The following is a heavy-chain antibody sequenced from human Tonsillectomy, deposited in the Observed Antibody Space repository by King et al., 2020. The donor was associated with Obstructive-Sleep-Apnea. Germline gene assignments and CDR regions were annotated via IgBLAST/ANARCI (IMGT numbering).Heavy chain of an antibody. V-gene: IGHV4-30-4*01. CDR1: GGSISSGDYY. CDR3: ARGGVLLWFWELLGYYGMDV. CDR2: IYYSGST. Sequence: QLQESGPGLVKPSQTLSLTCTVSGGSISSGDYYWSWIRQPPGKGLEWIGYIYYSGSTYYNPSLKSRVTISVDTSKNQFSLKLSSVTAADTAVYYCARGGVLLWFWELLGYYGMDVWGQGTTVTVSS. J-gene: IGHJ6*02. D-gene: IGHD3-10*01.